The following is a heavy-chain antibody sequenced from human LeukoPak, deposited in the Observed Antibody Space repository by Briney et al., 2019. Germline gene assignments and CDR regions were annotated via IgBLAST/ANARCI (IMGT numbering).Heavy chain of an antibody. D-gene: IGHD3-16*02. CDR1: GGSINNYY. CDR2: IYTRGST. V-gene: IGHV4-4*07. Sequence: SETLSLTCTVSGGSINNYYWSWIRQPAGKGLEWIGRIYTRGSTNYNPSLKSRVTMSVDTSKNQFSLKLSSVTAADTAVYYCARVIVSSPVRWFDPWGQGTLVTVSS. J-gene: IGHJ5*02. CDR3: ARVIVSSPVRWFDP.